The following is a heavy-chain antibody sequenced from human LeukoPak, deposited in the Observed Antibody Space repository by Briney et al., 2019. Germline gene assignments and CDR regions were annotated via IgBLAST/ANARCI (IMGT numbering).Heavy chain of an antibody. CDR2: ISGSGGST. Sequence: GGSLRLSCAASGFTFSSYAMSWVRQAPGKGLEWVSAISGSGGSTYYADSVKGRFTISRDNSKNTLYLQMNSLRAEDTAVYYCAKDPNYYGSSGYFDYWGQGTLVTVSS. V-gene: IGHV3-23*01. CDR3: AKDPNYYGSSGYFDY. J-gene: IGHJ4*02. CDR1: GFTFSSYA. D-gene: IGHD3-22*01.